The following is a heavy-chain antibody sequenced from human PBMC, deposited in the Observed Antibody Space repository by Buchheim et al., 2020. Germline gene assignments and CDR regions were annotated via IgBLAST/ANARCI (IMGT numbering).Heavy chain of an antibody. CDR1: GFTFDNFA. D-gene: IGHD6-13*01. CDR2: ISYDGSKK. CDR3: AKDLALSATGDASSYYSGLDV. Sequence: QVQLVESGGGVAQPGRSLRLSCAASGFTFDNFALHWVRQAPGKGLEWVALISYDGSKKYYADSVKGRFSVSRDNSKRTLYLQLNSLRPEDTAIYYCAKDLALSATGDASSYYSGLDVWGQGTT. J-gene: IGHJ6*02. V-gene: IGHV3-30*14.